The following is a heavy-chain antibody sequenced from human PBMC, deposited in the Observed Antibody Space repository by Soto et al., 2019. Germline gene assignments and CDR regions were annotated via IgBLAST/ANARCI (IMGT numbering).Heavy chain of an antibody. Sequence: EVQLVESGGGLVQPGRSLRLSCAASGFTFDDYAMHWVRQAPGKGLEWVSGISWNSGSIGYADSVKGRFTISRDNAKNSLYLQMNSLRAEDTALYYCAKEAGTRVYGMDVWGQGTTVTVSS. CDR3: AKEAGTRVYGMDV. V-gene: IGHV3-9*01. J-gene: IGHJ6*02. D-gene: IGHD2-2*01. CDR1: GFTFDDYA. CDR2: ISWNSGSI.